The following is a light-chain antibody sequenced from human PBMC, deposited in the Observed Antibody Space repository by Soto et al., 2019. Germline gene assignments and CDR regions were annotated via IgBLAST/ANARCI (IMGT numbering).Light chain of an antibody. J-gene: IGLJ2*01. Sequence: QSALTQPPSASGSPGQSVTISCTGTSTDVTAYKYVSWYQQHPGKAPKLLIYEVSKRPSGVPDRFSGSKSGNTASLTVSGLRSEDEADYYCSSYGGSNNLLFGGGTKLTVL. CDR2: EVS. CDR3: SSYGGSNNLL. V-gene: IGLV2-8*01. CDR1: STDVTAYKY.